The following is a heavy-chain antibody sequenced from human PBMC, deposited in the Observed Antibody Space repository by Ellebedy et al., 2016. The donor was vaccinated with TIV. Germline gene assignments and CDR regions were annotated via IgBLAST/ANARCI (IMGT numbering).Heavy chain of an antibody. D-gene: IGHD6-6*01. Sequence: GESLKISCTGSGTTFRGYSMHWVRQAPGKGLEYVSAIGDYGQSTYYADSVKGRFTISRDDSKNTLHLQMSSLRAEDTAVYYCVKDLQYSSSAVWGQGTLVTVSS. V-gene: IGHV3-64D*06. CDR3: VKDLQYSSSAV. CDR2: IGDYGQST. J-gene: IGHJ4*02. CDR1: GTTFRGYS.